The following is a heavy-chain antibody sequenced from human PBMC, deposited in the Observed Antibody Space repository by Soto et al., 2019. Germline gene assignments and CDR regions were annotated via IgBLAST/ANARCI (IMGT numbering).Heavy chain of an antibody. D-gene: IGHD2-15*01. Sequence: QVQLVESGGGVVQPGRSLRLSCAASGFTFSSYGMHWVRQAPGKGLEWVAGIWYDGSNKYYADSVKGRFTISRDNSKNTLYLQMNSLRAEDTAVYYCAREANYCSGGSCYSAESHYYYYYGMDVWGQGTTVTVSS. CDR2: IWYDGSNK. CDR3: AREANYCSGGSCYSAESHYYYYYGMDV. CDR1: GFTFSSYG. J-gene: IGHJ6*02. V-gene: IGHV3-33*01.